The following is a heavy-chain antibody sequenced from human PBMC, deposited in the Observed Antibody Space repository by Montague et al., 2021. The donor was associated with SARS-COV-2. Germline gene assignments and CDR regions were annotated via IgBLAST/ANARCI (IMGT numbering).Heavy chain of an antibody. V-gene: IGHV4-59*12. Sequence: SETLSLTCTVSGGSLSPYYWFWIRQPPGKGLEWIGHIYFSGGANYNPSFKSRVTISVDTSKNQFSLKLSSVTAADMAVYYCARVRYYGSGTSLGMDVWGQGTTVTVSS. CDR3: ARVRYYGSGTSLGMDV. CDR2: IYFSGGA. CDR1: GGSLSPYY. D-gene: IGHD3-10*01. J-gene: IGHJ6*02.